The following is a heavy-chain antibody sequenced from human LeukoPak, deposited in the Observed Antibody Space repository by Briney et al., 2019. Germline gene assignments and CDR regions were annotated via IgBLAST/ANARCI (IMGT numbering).Heavy chain of an antibody. D-gene: IGHD5-24*01. V-gene: IGHV3-23*01. J-gene: IGHJ4*02. CDR3: AKDLEMATFHFDY. CDR1: GFTFSNDP. CDR2: INYSGGST. Sequence: PGGSLRLSCAASGFTFSNDPMSWVRQTPGKGLEWVSTINYSGGSTYYADSVKGRFTISRDNSKNTLYLQMNSLRAEDTAVYYCAKDLEMATFHFDYWGQGTLVTVSS.